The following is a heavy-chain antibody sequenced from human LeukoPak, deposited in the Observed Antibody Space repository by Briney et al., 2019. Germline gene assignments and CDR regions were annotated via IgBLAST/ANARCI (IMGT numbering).Heavy chain of an antibody. CDR2: TRYDGSNK. D-gene: IGHD6-19*01. V-gene: IGHV3-30*02. CDR3: ARGSIAVAGTDDAFDI. J-gene: IGHJ3*02. Sequence: GGSLRLSCAASGFTFSNYGIHWVRQAPGKGPEWVAFTRYDGSNKYYADSVKGRFTISRGSAKNSLYLQMNSLRAEDTAVYYCARGSIAVAGTDDAFDIWGQGTMVTVSS. CDR1: GFTFSNYG.